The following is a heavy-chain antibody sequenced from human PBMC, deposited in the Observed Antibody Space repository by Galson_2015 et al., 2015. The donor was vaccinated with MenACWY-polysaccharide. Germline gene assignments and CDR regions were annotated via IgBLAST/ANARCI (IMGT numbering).Heavy chain of an antibody. Sequence: QSGAEVKKPGESLKIPCKGSGYSFSSYWIGWVRQMPGKGLEWMGIIYPGDSDPRYSPSFQGQVTISADKSISTAYLQWSSLKASDTAMYYCATSPGGGIDGYNYGTHFDYWGQGTLVTVSS. V-gene: IGHV5-51*03. CDR1: GYSFSSYW. CDR3: ATSPGGGIDGYNYGTHFDY. CDR2: IYPGDSDP. J-gene: IGHJ4*02. D-gene: IGHD5-24*01.